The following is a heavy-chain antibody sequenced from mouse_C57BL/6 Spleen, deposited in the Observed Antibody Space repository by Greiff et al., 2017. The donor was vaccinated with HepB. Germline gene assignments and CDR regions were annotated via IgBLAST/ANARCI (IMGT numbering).Heavy chain of an antibody. V-gene: IGHV1-42*01. J-gene: IGHJ3*01. D-gene: IGHD2-4*01. CDR3: ASYDSPAWFAY. Sequence: EVKLQESGPELVKPGASVKISCKASGYSFTGYYMNWVKQSPEKSLEWIGEINPSTGGTTYNQKFKAKATLTVDKSSSTAYMQLKSLTSEDSAVYYCASYDSPAWFAYWGQGTLVTVSA. CDR2: INPSTGGT. CDR1: GYSFTGYY.